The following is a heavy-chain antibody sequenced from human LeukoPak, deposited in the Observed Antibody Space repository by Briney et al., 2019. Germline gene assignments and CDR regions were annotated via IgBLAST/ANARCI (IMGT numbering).Heavy chain of an antibody. CDR3: ARMSTGNYFDY. CDR2: IYSGGNT. V-gene: IGHV3-53*01. CDR1: GFTVSSNY. J-gene: IGHJ4*02. D-gene: IGHD4-17*01. Sequence: GGSLRLSCAASGFTVSSNYMSWVRRAPGKGLEWVSVIYSGGNTYYADSVKGRFTISRDNSKNTLYLQMNSLRAEDTAVFYCARMSTGNYFDYWGQGTPVAASS.